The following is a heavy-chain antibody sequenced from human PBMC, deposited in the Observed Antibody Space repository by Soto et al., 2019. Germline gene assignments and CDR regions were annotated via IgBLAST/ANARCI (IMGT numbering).Heavy chain of an antibody. CDR3: ARARAGAFDY. Sequence: QVQLQESGPGLVKPSQTLSLTCTVSGGSISSGTYCWSWIRQHPGTGLEWIGYFYYSGNTYYNPSLKSRPTLSIDTPKIQFSLTLSSVTAADTAVHYCARARAGAFDYWGQGSLVTVSS. CDR2: FYYSGNT. CDR1: GGSISSGTYC. V-gene: IGHV4-31*03. J-gene: IGHJ4*02. D-gene: IGHD4-17*01.